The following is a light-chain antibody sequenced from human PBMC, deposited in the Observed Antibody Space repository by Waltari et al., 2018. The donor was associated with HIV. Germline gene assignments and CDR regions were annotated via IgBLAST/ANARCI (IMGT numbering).Light chain of an antibody. J-gene: IGLJ2*01. CDR1: SSDVGSYNL. CDR2: EVS. Sequence: QSALTQPASVSGSLGQSITISCPGTSSDVGSYNLVSWYQYHPGKAPKLIIYEVSKRRSGVSNRCSGSKSGNTASLTVSGLQAEDEAHYYCCSYARSGIPFGGGTKLTVL. CDR3: CSYARSGIP. V-gene: IGLV2-23*02.